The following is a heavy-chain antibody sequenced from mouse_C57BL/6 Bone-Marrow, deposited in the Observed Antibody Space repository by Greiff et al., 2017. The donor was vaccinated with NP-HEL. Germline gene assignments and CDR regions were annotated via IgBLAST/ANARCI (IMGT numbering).Heavy chain of an antibody. CDR3: TTAITTVVAGFDY. CDR2: IDPENGDT. CDR1: GFNITDDY. Sequence: VQLKQSGAELVRPGASVKLSCTASGFNITDDYMHWVKQRPEQGLEWIGWIDPENGDTEYASKFQGKATITADTSSNTAYLQLSSLTSEDTAVYYCTTAITTVVAGFDYWGQGTTLTVSS. J-gene: IGHJ2*01. D-gene: IGHD1-1*01. V-gene: IGHV14-4*01.